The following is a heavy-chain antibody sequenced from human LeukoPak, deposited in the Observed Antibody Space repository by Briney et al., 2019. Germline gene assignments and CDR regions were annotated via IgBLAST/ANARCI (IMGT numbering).Heavy chain of an antibody. V-gene: IGHV3-21*01. J-gene: IGHJ4*02. Sequence: PGGSLRLSCAASGFTFSSYSMNWVRQAPGKGLEWVSSISSSSSYIYYADSVKGRFTISRDNAKNSLYLQMNSLRAEDTAVYYCASGGGERRSPPLYWGQGTLVTVSS. CDR1: GFTFSSYS. CDR3: ASGGGERRSPPLY. CDR2: ISSSSSYI. D-gene: IGHD3-16*01.